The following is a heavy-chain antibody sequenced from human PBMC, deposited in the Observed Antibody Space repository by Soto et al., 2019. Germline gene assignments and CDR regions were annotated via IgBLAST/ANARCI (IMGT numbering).Heavy chain of an antibody. D-gene: IGHD2-8*01. Sequence: GGSLRLSCAASGFTFSTYSINWVRQAPGKGLEWISYISDNSSVIYYADAAKGRFTISRDNARNSLYLQMNSLRDEDTAVYYCARDRDAYCSKGICSGPYFDYWGQGTLVTVSS. J-gene: IGHJ4*02. V-gene: IGHV3-48*02. CDR3: ARDRDAYCSKGICSGPYFDY. CDR2: ISDNSSVI. CDR1: GFTFSTYS.